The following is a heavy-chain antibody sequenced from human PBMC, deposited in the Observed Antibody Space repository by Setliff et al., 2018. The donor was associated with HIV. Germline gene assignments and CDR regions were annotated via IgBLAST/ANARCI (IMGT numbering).Heavy chain of an antibody. CDR1: GYSFSSYW. CDR2: IYPGDSDT. Sequence: PGESLKISCKGSGYSFSSYWIAWVRQMPGKGLDWMGIIYPGDSDTKYSPSFQGQVTISADKSINTAYLQWSSLEASDTAIYYCARHRSGGGGNPSGAFGIWGQGTMVTVSS. CDR3: ARHRSGGGGNPSGAFGI. J-gene: IGHJ3*02. D-gene: IGHD3-10*01. V-gene: IGHV5-51*01.